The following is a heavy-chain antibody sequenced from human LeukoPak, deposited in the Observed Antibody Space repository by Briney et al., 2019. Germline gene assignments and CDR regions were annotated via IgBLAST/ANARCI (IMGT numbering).Heavy chain of an antibody. CDR2: IRQDGGAK. V-gene: IGHV3-7*01. Sequence: PGGSLRLSCVVSEFTFNRHWMSWVRQAPGKGLEWVATIRQDGGAKYYLDSVKGRFIISRDNAKNSLSLQMDSLRVEDTAVYYCARLSGESTIYDYWGQGTLVTVSS. CDR1: EFTFNRHW. CDR3: ARLSGESTIYDY. D-gene: IGHD5/OR15-5a*01. J-gene: IGHJ4*02.